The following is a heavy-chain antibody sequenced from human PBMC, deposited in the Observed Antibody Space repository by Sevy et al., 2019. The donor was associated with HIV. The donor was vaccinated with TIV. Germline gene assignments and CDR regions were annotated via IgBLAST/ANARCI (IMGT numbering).Heavy chain of an antibody. D-gene: IGHD3-9*01. CDR1: GGSFSGYY. Sequence: SETLSLTCAVYGGSFSGYYWSWIRQPPGKGLEWIGEINHSGSTNYNPSLKSRVTISVDTSKNQFSLKLSSVTAAETAVYYCARASGYYDILTGYPFSFDYWGQGTLVTVSS. J-gene: IGHJ4*02. V-gene: IGHV4-34*01. CDR3: ARASGYYDILTGYPFSFDY. CDR2: INHSGST.